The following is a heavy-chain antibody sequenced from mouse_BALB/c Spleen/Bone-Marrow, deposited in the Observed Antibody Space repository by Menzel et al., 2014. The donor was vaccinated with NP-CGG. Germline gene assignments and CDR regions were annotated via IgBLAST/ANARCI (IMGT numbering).Heavy chain of an antibody. V-gene: IGHV1-80*01. CDR2: IYPGDGDT. CDR1: GYAFSNYW. D-gene: IGHD1-1*01. Sequence: VQLQESGAELVRPGSSVKISCKASGYAFSNYWMNWVKQRPGQGLEWIGQIYPGDGDTNYNGKFKGKATLTADKSSSTAYMQLGSLTSEDSAVYFCARRDGSTYYYAMDYWGQGTSVTVPS. J-gene: IGHJ4*01. CDR3: ARRDGSTYYYAMDY.